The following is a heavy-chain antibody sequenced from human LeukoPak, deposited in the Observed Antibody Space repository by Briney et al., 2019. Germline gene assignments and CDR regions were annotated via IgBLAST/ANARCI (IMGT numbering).Heavy chain of an antibody. V-gene: IGHV1-69*13. CDR1: GGALGSYS. CDR3: ARDRGHCDTARCYINWFDP. J-gene: IGHJ5*02. CDR2: IVPTFETA. Sequence: VASVKVSCKTSGGALGSYSISWVRQAPGQGLEWMGGIVPTFETANYAQKFQDRLTITADESTDTVYMELSSPTSEDTAVYYCARDRGHCDTARCYINWFDPWGQGTLVTVS. D-gene: IGHD5-18*01.